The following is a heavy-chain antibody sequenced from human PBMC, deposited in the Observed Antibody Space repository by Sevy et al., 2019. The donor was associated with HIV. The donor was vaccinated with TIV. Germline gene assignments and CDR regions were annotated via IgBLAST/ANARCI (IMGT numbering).Heavy chain of an antibody. J-gene: IGHJ6*03. V-gene: IGHV1-58*01. D-gene: IGHD1-26*01. Sequence: SVKVSCKASGFTFTSSAVQWVRQARGQRLEWIGWIVVGSGNTNYGQKFQERVTITRDMSTSTAYMELSSLRSEDTAVYYCAADERELLKSDYYYYYYMDVWGKGTTVTVSS. CDR3: AADERELLKSDYYYYYYMDV. CDR1: GFTFTSSA. CDR2: IVVGSGNT.